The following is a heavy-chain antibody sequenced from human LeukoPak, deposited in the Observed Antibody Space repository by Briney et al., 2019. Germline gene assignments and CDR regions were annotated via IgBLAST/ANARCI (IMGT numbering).Heavy chain of an antibody. J-gene: IGHJ5*02. CDR2: ISGSGGST. CDR1: GFTFSSYA. CDR3: AKDERKVVPAATFDP. V-gene: IGHV3-23*01. Sequence: PSGGSLRLSGASSGFTFSSYAMSWVRQAPGKGLEWVLAISGSGGSTYYADSVKGRFTSSRDNSKNTLYLQMNSLRAEDTAVYYCAKDERKVVPAATFDPWGQGTLVTVSS. D-gene: IGHD2-2*01.